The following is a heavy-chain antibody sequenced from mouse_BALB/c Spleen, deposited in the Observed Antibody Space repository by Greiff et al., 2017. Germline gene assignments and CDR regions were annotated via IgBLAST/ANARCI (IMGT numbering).Heavy chain of an antibody. V-gene: IGHV1-4*01. CDR2: INPSSGYT. J-gene: IGHJ2*01. Sequence: VQLQQSGAELARPGASVKMSCKASGYTFTSYTMHWVKQRPGQGLEWIGYINPSSGYTNYNQKFTEKATLTADISSSTAYMQLSSLTSEDSAVYYCARGGRPGYFDGWGQGTTLTVSS. CDR3: ARGGRPGYFDG. CDR1: GYTFTSYT.